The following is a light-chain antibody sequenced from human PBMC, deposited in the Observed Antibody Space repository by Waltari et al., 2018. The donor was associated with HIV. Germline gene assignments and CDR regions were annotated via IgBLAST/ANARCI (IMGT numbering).Light chain of an antibody. J-gene: IGLJ2*01. CDR3: QTWGSGIVV. CDR2: LNSNGSH. Sequence: QLGLTQSPSASASLGASVKLTCTLSSGHTNYAIAWHQQRPEKGPRFLMRLNSNGSHTKGDGIPDRFSGSSSGAERYPTISSLQSEDETDYFCQTWGSGIVVFGGGTTLTVL. CDR1: SGHTNYA. V-gene: IGLV4-69*01.